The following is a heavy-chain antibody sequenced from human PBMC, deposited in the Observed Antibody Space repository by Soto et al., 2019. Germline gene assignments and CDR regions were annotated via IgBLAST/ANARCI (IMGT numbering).Heavy chain of an antibody. CDR1: GGSISSYY. V-gene: IGHV4-59*08. J-gene: IGHJ2*01. Sequence: QVQLQESGPGLVKPSETLSLTCTVSGGSISSYYWSWIRQPPGKGLDWIGYIYYSGSTNYNPSLESRVTISVDTSKNQFSLKLRSVTAADTAVYYCARHPVSTMQCVSWYFGICCRSPLVTVSS. CDR3: ARHPVSTMQCVSWYFGI. CDR2: IYYSGST. D-gene: IGHD3-10*01.